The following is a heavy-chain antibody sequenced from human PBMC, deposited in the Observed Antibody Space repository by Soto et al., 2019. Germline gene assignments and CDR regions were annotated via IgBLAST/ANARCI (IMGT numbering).Heavy chain of an antibody. Sequence: GGSLRLSCTASGFTFGDYAMSWFRQAPGKGLEWVGFIRSKAYGGTTEYAASVKGRFTISRDDSKSIAYLQMNSLKTEDTAVYYCTSTYYYDSSGYEDGFDHWGQGTLVTVSS. J-gene: IGHJ5*02. CDR1: GFTFGDYA. D-gene: IGHD3-22*01. CDR2: IRSKAYGGTT. CDR3: TSTYYYDSSGYEDGFDH. V-gene: IGHV3-49*03.